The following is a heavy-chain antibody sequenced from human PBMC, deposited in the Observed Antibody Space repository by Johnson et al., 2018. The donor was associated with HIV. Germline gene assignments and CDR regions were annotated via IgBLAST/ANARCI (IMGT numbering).Heavy chain of an antibody. J-gene: IGHJ3*01. CDR3: ARGLWLTPDVFDF. CDR1: GFTFSSYG. CDR2: ISYDGSNK. V-gene: IGHV3-30*03. Sequence: QVQLVESGGGVVQPGRSLRLSCAASGFTFSSYGMHWVRQAPGKGLEWVAVISYDGSNKYYADSVKGRFTISRDNSKNTLYLQMNSLRAEDTAVYYCARGLWLTPDVFDFWGQGTMVTVSS. D-gene: IGHD3-16*01.